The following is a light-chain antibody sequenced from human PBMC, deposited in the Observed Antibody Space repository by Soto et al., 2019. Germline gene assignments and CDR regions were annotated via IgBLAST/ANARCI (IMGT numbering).Light chain of an antibody. CDR3: SSYTSSNTLV. CDR2: EVT. V-gene: IGLV2-14*01. J-gene: IGLJ2*01. CDR1: SSDVGYSNY. Sequence: QPVLTQPASVSGSPGQSITISCIGTSSDVGYSNYVSWYQHYPGKAPKLMTYEVTNRPSGVSNRFSGSKSGNTASLTISELQAEDEADYYCSSYTSSNTLVFGGGTKVTVL.